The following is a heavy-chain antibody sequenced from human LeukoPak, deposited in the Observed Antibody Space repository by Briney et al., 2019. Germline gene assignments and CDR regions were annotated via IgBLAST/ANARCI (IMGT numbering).Heavy chain of an antibody. D-gene: IGHD3-22*01. Sequence: GGSLRLSCAASGFTFISYAMSGVRPAPGKGLEWVSSISGSGGRTYYADSVKGRFTISRDNSQNTRYLQMNSLRAEDTVVYYCAKVYYYDSSGYTRPYYYYYMDVWGKGTTVTVSS. V-gene: IGHV3-23*01. CDR2: ISGSGGRT. CDR3: AKVYYYDSSGYTRPYYYYYMDV. J-gene: IGHJ6*03. CDR1: GFTFISYA.